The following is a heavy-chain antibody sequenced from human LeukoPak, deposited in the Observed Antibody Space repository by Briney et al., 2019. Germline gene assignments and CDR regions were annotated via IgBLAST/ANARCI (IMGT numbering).Heavy chain of an antibody. V-gene: IGHV3-73*01. D-gene: IGHD5-18*01. CDR3: TRVDTAMPNPYYFDY. CDR2: IRSKANSYAT. Sequence: GGSLRLSCAASGFTFSGSAMHWVRQASGKGLEWIGRIRSKANSYATAYAASVKGRFTISRDDSKNTAYLQMNSLKTEDTAVYYCTRVDTAMPNPYYFDYWGQGTLVTVSS. CDR1: GFTFSGSA. J-gene: IGHJ4*02.